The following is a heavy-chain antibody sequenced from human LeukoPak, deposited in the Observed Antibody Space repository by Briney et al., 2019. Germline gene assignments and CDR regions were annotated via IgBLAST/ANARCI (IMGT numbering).Heavy chain of an antibody. J-gene: IGHJ6*02. Sequence: GGSLRLSCAASGFTFSSYEMNWVRQAPGKGLEWVSYISSSGSNIYYADSVKGRFTISRDNAKNSLYLQMNSLRAEDTAVYYCAREGSGYDLYSSGWWYYGMDVWGQGTTVTVSS. D-gene: IGHD6-19*01. CDR2: ISSSGSNI. V-gene: IGHV3-48*03. CDR3: AREGSGYDLYSSGWWYYGMDV. CDR1: GFTFSSYE.